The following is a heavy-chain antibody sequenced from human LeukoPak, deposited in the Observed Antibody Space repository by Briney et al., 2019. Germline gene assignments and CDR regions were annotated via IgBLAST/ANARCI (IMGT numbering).Heavy chain of an antibody. D-gene: IGHD3-9*01. Sequence: SETLSLTCTVSGDSISSSRYFWGWIRQPPGKGLEWIGSIYYSGSTYYNPSLKSRVTISVDTSKNQFSLRLSSVTAADTAVYYCARLWALGDILTGGIYNWGQGTLVTVSS. CDR1: GDSISSSRYF. CDR2: IYYSGST. V-gene: IGHV4-39*01. J-gene: IGHJ4*02. CDR3: ARLWALGDILTGGIYN.